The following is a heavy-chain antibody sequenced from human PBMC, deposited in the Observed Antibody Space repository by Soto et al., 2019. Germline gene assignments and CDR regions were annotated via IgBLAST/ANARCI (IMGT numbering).Heavy chain of an antibody. V-gene: IGHV1-69*05. D-gene: IGHD4-17*01. J-gene: IGHJ5*02. CDR3: ARDDYVDWFDP. CDR1: GGTFSSYA. CDR2: IIPIYGTT. Sequence: ASVKVSCKASGGTFSSYAISWVRQAPGQGLEWMGGIIPIYGTTNYSQKFQGRVTITRDTSASTAYMELSSLRSEDTAVYYCARDDYVDWFDPWGQGTLVTVSS.